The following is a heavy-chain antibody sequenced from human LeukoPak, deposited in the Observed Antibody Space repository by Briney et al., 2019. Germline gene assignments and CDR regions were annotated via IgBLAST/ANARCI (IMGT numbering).Heavy chain of an antibody. V-gene: IGHV3-20*04. J-gene: IGHJ3*02. Sequence: GGSLRLSCAASGFTFDGYGMSWVRQAPGKGLEWVSGINWNGGSTGYADSVKGRFTISRDNARNSLYLQMNSLRAEDTALYYCARGVEYYDSRAAFDIWGQGTMVTVSS. CDR2: INWNGGST. D-gene: IGHD3-22*01. CDR3: ARGVEYYDSRAAFDI. CDR1: GFTFDGYG.